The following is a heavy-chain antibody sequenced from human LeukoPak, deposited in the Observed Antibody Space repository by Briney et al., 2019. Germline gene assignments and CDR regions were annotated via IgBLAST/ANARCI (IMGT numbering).Heavy chain of an antibody. D-gene: IGHD3-3*01. CDR3: ARGSPSSKHVSVIWSGYYRADYYYYGMDV. CDR1: GGSISSYY. J-gene: IGHJ6*02. Sequence: SETLSLTCTVSGGSISSYYWSWIRQPPGKGLEWIGYIYYSGSTNYNPSLKSRVTISVDTSKNQFSLKLSSVTAADTAVYYCARGSPSSKHVSVIWSGYYRADYYYYGMDVWGQGTTVTVSS. V-gene: IGHV4-59*01. CDR2: IYYSGST.